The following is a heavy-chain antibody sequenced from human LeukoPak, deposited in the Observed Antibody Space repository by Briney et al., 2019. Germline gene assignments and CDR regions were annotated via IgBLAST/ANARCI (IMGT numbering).Heavy chain of an antibody. D-gene: IGHD3-22*01. CDR3: ARSLDSSGYYYLHFDY. J-gene: IGHJ4*02. V-gene: IGHV1-69*13. CDR1: GGTFSSCA. Sequence: SVKVSCKASGGTFSSCAISWVRQAPGQGLEWMGGIIPIFGTANYAQKFQGRVTITADESTSTAYMELSSLRSEDTAVYYCARSLDSSGYYYLHFDYWGQGTLVTVSS. CDR2: IIPIFGTA.